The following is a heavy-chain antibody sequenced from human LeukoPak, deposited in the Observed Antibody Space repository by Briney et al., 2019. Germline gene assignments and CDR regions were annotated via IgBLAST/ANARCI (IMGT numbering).Heavy chain of an antibody. V-gene: IGHV4-31*03. CDR1: GGSISSGGYY. J-gene: IGHJ5*02. CDR2: IYYSGST. D-gene: IGHD2-2*01. CDR3: ARVSGGIVVVPAENWFDP. Sequence: SETLSLTCTVSGGSISSGGYYWSWIRQHPGKGLEWIGYIYYSGSTYYNPSLKSRVTISVDTSKNQFSLKLSSVTAADTAVYYCARVSGGIVVVPAENWFDPWGQGTLVTVSS.